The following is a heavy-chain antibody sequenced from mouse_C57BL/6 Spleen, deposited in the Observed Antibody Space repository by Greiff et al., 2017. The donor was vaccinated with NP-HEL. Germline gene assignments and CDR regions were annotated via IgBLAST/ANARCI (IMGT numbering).Heavy chain of an antibody. V-gene: IGHV6-3*01. CDR1: GFTFSNYW. CDR3: TATLLFYYAMDY. Sequence: EVQGVESGGGLVQPGGSMKLSCVASGFTFSNYWMNWVRQSPEKGLEWVAQIRLKSDNYATHYAESVKGRFTISRDDSKSSVYLQMNNLRAEDTGIYYCTATLLFYYAMDYWGQGTSVTVSS. CDR2: IRLKSDNYAT. J-gene: IGHJ4*01. D-gene: IGHD2-1*01.